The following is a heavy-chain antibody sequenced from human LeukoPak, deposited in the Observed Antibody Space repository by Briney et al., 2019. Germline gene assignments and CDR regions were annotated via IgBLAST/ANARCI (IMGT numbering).Heavy chain of an antibody. V-gene: IGHV4-39*07. CDR2: IYYSGST. J-gene: IGHJ4*02. D-gene: IGHD3-3*01. CDR3: IGNGYYSLEY. CDR1: GGSISSSSYY. Sequence: SETLSLTCTVSGGSISSSSYYWGWIRQPPGKGLEWIGSIYYSGSTYYNPSLKSRVTISVDTSKNQFSLELSSVTAADTAVYYCIGNGYYSLEYWGQGTLVTVSS.